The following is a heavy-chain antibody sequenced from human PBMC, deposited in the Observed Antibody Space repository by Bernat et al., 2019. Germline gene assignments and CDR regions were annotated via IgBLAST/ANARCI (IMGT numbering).Heavy chain of an antibody. J-gene: IGHJ5*02. D-gene: IGHD3-3*01. CDR3: ARVQCPICCLVWLCYYYWFDP. V-gene: IGHV4-34*01. Sequence: QVQLQQWGAGLLKPSETLSLTCAVYGGSFSGYYWSWIRQPPGKGLEWIGEINHSGSTNYNPSLKSRVTISVDTSKNQFSLRLSTVNVADTVVYYCARVQCPICCLVWLCYYYWFDPWGQGTLVTVSS. CDR2: INHSGST. CDR1: GGSFSGYY.